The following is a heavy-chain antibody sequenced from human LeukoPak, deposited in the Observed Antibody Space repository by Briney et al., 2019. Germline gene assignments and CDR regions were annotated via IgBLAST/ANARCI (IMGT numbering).Heavy chain of an antibody. J-gene: IGHJ3*02. CDR1: GYTFTSYY. CDR3: ARTREQLVPNDAFDI. V-gene: IGHV1-46*01. Sequence: ASVKVSCKASGYTFTSYYMHWVRQAPGQGLEWMGIINPSGGSTSYAQKFQGRVTMTRDTSTSTVYMELSSLRSEDTAVYYCARTREQLVPNDAFDIWGQGTMVTVSS. D-gene: IGHD6-13*01. CDR2: INPSGGST.